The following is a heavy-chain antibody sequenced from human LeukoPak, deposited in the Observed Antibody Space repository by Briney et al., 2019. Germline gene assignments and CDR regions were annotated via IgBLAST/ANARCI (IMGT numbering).Heavy chain of an antibody. CDR3: ARGRASYCSGGSCPLLEY. J-gene: IGHJ4*02. CDR2: INPNSGGT. V-gene: IGHV1-2*02. D-gene: IGHD2-15*01. CDR1: GYTFTTYY. Sequence: GASVKVSCKASGYTFTTYYMHWVRQAPGQGLEWMGWINPNSGGTSYAQKFQGRVTLTRDTSISTVYMEVSSLSSDDTALYYCARGRASYCSGGSCPLLEYWGQGALVTVSS.